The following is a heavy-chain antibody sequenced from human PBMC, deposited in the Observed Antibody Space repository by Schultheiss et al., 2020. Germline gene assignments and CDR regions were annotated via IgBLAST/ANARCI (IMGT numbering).Heavy chain of an antibody. CDR3: ARDRDSLPCWGMDV. CDR1: GYTFTGHY. Sequence: SVKVSCKASGYTFTGHYMHWVRQAPGQGLEWMGWISAYNGNTNYAQKLQGRVTMTTDTSTSTAYMELRSLRSDDTAVYYCARDRDSLPCWGMDVWGQGTTVNGYS. V-gene: IGHV1-18*04. D-gene: IGHD1-26*01. CDR2: ISAYNGNT. J-gene: IGHJ6*02.